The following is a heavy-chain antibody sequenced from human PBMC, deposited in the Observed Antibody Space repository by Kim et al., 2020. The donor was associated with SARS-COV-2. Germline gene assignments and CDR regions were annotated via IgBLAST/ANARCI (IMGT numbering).Heavy chain of an antibody. Sequence: GGSLRLSCSASGFTFSSYAMYWVRQAPGKGLEYVSAIRSNGGSTYYADSVKGRFTISRDNSKNTLYLQMSSLRAEDTAVYYCVKSPPGRGHYWGQGTLVTVSS. CDR1: GFTFSSYA. V-gene: IGHV3-64D*09. J-gene: IGHJ4*02. CDR3: VKSPPGRGHY. CDR2: IRSNGGST.